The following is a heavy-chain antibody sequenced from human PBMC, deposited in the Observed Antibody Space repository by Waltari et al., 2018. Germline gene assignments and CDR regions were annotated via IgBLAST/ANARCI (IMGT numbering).Heavy chain of an antibody. CDR2: IYPDDSAT. CDR3: ARYGLQGGNTVGCYLSFYYYGMDV. CDR1: GYTFKDYW. Sequence: EVQLVQSGAEVRKPGESLKISCQASGYTFKDYWIGWVRQMPGKDLDWMAIIYPDDSATTDTPSLQGHVTSSANKSINTAYLQGSSMKASDTAIYYCARYGLQGGNTVGCYLSFYYYGMDVWGQGTTVTVSS. D-gene: IGHD2-15*01. J-gene: IGHJ6*02. V-gene: IGHV5-51*03.